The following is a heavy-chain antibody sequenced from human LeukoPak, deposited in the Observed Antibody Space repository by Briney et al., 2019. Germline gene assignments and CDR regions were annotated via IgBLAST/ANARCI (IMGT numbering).Heavy chain of an antibody. J-gene: IGHJ4*02. CDR1: GGSLSGYY. CDR3: ARDVGSGSYFDY. CDR2: INHSGST. D-gene: IGHD3-10*01. V-gene: IGHV4-34*01. Sequence: SETLSLTCAVYGGSLSGYYWSWIRQPPGRGLEWIGEINHSGSTNYNPSLKSRVTISVDTSKNQFSLKLSSVTAADTAVYYCARDVGSGSYFDYWGQGTLVTVSS.